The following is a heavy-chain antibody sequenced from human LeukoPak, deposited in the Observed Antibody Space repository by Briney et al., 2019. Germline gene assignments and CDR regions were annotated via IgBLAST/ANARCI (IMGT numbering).Heavy chain of an antibody. J-gene: IGHJ4*02. CDR2: INPNTGGT. CDR1: GYVFTDYY. CDR3: ARDWQRDGYNLRDY. Sequence: GASVKVSCKASGYVFTDYYVHWVGQAPGQGLEWMGRINPNTGGTNYAQKLQGRVTMTTDTSTSTAYMELRSLRSDDTAVYYCARDWQRDGYNLRDYWGQGTLVTVSS. D-gene: IGHD5-24*01. V-gene: IGHV1-2*02.